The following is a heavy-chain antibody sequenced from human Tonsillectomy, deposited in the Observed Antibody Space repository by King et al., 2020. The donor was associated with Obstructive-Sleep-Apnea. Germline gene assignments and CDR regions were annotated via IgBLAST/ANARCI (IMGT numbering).Heavy chain of an antibody. D-gene: IGHD3-22*01. J-gene: IGHJ4*02. Sequence: QLVQSGAEVKKPGASVKVSCKASGYTFTSYYMHWVRQAPGQGLEWMGIINPSGGSTSYAQKFQGRVTMTRDTSTSTVYMELSSLSSEDTAVYYCASAFYDSSGYYTFDYWGQGTLVTVSS. CDR3: ASAFYDSSGYYTFDY. V-gene: IGHV1-46*03. CDR2: INPSGGST. CDR1: GYTFTSYY.